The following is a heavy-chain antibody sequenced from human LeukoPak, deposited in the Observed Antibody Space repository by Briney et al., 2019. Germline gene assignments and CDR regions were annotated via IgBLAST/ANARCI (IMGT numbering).Heavy chain of an antibody. D-gene: IGHD7-27*01. Sequence: GRSLRLSCAASGFIFSSYGMHWVRQAPGKGLEWVALISSEGRKKLCADSVKGRLTISGDTSKNTLYLEMSSLRPEDTAVYYCARDFNWAIDYWGQGTLVTVSS. CDR1: GFIFSSYG. J-gene: IGHJ4*02. CDR2: ISSEGRKK. CDR3: ARDFNWAIDY. V-gene: IGHV3-30*03.